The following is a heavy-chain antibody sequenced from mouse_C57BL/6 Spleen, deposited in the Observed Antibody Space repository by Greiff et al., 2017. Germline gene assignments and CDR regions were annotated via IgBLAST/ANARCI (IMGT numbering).Heavy chain of an antibody. CDR2: INPNNGGT. J-gene: IGHJ3*01. V-gene: IGHV1-26*01. D-gene: IGHD1-1*01. Sequence: EVQLQQSGPELVKPGASVKISCKASGYTFTDYYMNWVKQSHGKSLEWIGDINPNNGGTSYNQKFKGKATLTVDKSSSTAYMELRSLTSEDSAVYYCARWDYYYGSSWFAYWGQGTLVTVSA. CDR1: GYTFTDYY. CDR3: ARWDYYYGSSWFAY.